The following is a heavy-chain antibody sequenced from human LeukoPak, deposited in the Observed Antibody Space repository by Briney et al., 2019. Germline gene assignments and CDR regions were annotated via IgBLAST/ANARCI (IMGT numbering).Heavy chain of an antibody. D-gene: IGHD3-16*01. V-gene: IGHV4-59*11. CDR1: GGSLINHY. CDR3: ARDDITAGGGSWYDP. J-gene: IGHJ5*02. CDR2: IYYSGNT. Sequence: PSETLSLTCGVSGGSLINHYWSWLRQSPGKGLEWIAYIYYSGNTNYNPSLKSRVHISVDLSKNQVSLRLTSVTAADTAVYCCARDDITAGGGSWYDPWGQGTLVTVSS.